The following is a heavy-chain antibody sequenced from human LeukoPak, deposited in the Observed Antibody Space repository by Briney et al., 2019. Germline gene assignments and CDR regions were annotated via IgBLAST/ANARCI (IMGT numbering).Heavy chain of an antibody. J-gene: IGHJ4*02. D-gene: IGHD2-2*01. V-gene: IGHV3-7*01. CDR1: GFTFSNYW. CDR2: IKQDGGEK. Sequence: PGGSLRLSCAASGFTFSNYWMSWVRQAPGKGLEWVANIKQDGGEKYYVDSMKGRFTISRDNAKNSLYLQMNSLRAEDTAVYYCARRRCSSTSCFEDYWGQGTLVTVSS. CDR3: ARRRCSSTSCFEDY.